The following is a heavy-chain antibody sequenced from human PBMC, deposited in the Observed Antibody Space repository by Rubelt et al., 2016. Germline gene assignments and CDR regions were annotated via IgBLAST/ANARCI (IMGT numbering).Heavy chain of an antibody. D-gene: IGHD2-15*01. CDR2: IYSGGST. CDR1: GFTFSSYA. Sequence: VLPGGSLRLSCAASGFTFSSYAMSWVRQAPGKGLEWVSLIYSGGSTYYADSLKGRFTISRDNSRNTLYLQLNGLRAEDTAVYYCAKGRLYSGVAYFDSWGQGALVTVSS. V-gene: IGHV3-23*03. CDR3: AKGRLYSGVAYFDS. J-gene: IGHJ4*02.